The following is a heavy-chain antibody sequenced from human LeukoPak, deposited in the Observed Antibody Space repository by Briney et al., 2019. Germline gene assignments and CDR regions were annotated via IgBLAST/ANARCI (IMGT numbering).Heavy chain of an antibody. V-gene: IGHV4-31*03. D-gene: IGHD6-13*01. Sequence: SETLSLTCTVSGGSIRSGGYYWSWIRQHPGKGLEWIGNIYYSGSTSYNPSLKSRVTISVDTSKNQFSLKLSSVTAADTAVYYCARSIAAAGNNWFDPWGQGTLVTVSS. CDR1: GGSIRSGGYY. J-gene: IGHJ5*02. CDR3: ARSIAAAGNNWFDP. CDR2: IYYSGST.